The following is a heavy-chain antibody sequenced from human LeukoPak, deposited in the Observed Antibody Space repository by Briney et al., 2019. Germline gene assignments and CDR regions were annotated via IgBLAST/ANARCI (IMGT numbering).Heavy chain of an antibody. J-gene: IGHJ6*03. Sequence: GASVTVSFKASGGTFISYAISWVRQAPGQGLEWMGGIIPIFGTANYAQKFQGRVTITADKSTSTAYMELSSLRSEDTAVYYCARDHGDFGVVNYYYYMDVWGKGTTVTVSS. D-gene: IGHD3-3*01. CDR1: GGTFISYA. V-gene: IGHV1-69*06. CDR2: IIPIFGTA. CDR3: ARDHGDFGVVNYYYYMDV.